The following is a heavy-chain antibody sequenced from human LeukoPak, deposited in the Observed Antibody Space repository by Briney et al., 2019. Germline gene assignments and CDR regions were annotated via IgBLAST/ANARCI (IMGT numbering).Heavy chain of an antibody. V-gene: IGHV1-2*02. CDR1: GYTFTDYY. CDR3: AREGTGDGSALGDY. D-gene: IGHD7-27*01. Sequence: VASVKVSCKASGYTFTDYYMHWVRQAPGQRLEWMGWINPYSGGTDYAQKFQGRATITADKSTSTAYMELSSLRSEDTAVYYCAREGTGDGSALGDYWGQGTLVTVSS. J-gene: IGHJ4*02. CDR2: INPYSGGT.